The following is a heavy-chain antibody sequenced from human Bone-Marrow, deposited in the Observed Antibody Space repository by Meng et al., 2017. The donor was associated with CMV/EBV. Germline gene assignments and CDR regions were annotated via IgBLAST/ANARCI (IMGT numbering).Heavy chain of an antibody. V-gene: IGHV3-30-3*01. CDR3: ARDYYQYYFDY. Sequence: GESLKISCAASGFTFSSYAMHWVRQAPGKGLEWVALISYDGSNKYYADSVKGRFTISRDNSKYTLFLQMNSLRAEDTAVYFCARDYYQYYFDYWGQGTLVTVSS. D-gene: IGHD3-10*01. CDR2: ISYDGSNK. CDR1: GFTFSSYA. J-gene: IGHJ4*02.